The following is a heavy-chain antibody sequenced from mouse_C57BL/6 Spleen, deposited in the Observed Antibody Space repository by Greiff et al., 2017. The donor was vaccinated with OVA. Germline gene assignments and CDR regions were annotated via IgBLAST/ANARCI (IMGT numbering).Heavy chain of an antibody. J-gene: IGHJ2*01. CDR1: GYTFTDYN. CDR2: INPNNGGT. V-gene: IGHV1-22*01. Sequence: DVQLQESGPELVKPGASVKMSCKASGYTFTDYNMHWVKQSHGKSLEWIGYINPNNGGTSYNQKFKGKATLTVNKSSSTAYMELRSLTSEDSAVYYCARGRDYDPFDYWGQGTTLTVSS. D-gene: IGHD2-4*01. CDR3: ARGRDYDPFDY.